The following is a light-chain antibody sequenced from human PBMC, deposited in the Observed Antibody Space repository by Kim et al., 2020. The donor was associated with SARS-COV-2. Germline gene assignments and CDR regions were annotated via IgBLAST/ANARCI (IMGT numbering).Light chain of an antibody. CDR1: SSDVGGYNY. Sequence: QSALTQPASVSGSPGQSITISCTGTSSDVGGYNYVSWYQQHPGKAPKLMIYDVSNRPSGVSNPFSGSKSGNTASLTISGLQAEDEADYYCSSYTSSSTRVFGGGTQLTVL. J-gene: IGLJ3*02. CDR3: SSYTSSSTRV. V-gene: IGLV2-14*03. CDR2: DVS.